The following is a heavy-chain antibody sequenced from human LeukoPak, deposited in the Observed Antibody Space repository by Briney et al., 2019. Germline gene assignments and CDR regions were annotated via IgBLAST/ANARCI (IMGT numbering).Heavy chain of an antibody. J-gene: IGHJ5*01. V-gene: IGHV3-23*01. D-gene: IGHD4-17*01. Sequence: TGGSLRLSCAASGFTFSSYAMSWVRQAPGKGLEWVSDISASGGGTYYADSVKGRFTISRDNSKNTVYLRMNSLRAEDTALYYCAKEGNDYGDYVFDSWGQGTLVTVSS. CDR3: AKEGNDYGDYVFDS. CDR1: GFTFSSYA. CDR2: ISASGGGT.